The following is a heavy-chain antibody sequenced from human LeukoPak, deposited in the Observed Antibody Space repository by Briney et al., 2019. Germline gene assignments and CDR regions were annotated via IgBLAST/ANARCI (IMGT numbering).Heavy chain of an antibody. Sequence: NPSETLSLTCAVYGGSFSGYYWSWIRQPPGKGLEWVGEINHSGSTNYNPSLKSRVTISVDTSKNQFSLKLSSVTAADTAVYYCAGVYGEDAFDIWGQGTMVTVSS. CDR3: AGVYGEDAFDI. CDR1: GGSFSGYY. V-gene: IGHV4-34*01. J-gene: IGHJ3*02. D-gene: IGHD4-17*01. CDR2: INHSGST.